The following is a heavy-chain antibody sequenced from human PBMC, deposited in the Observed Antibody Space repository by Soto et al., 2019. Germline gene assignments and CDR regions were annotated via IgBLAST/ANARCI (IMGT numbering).Heavy chain of an antibody. Sequence: AETLSLTCAVYGGSFSGYYWSWIRQPPGKGLEWIGEINHSGSTNYNPSLKSRVTISVDTSKNQFSPKLSSVTAADTAVYYCARDKYRRHYYYYGMDVWGQGTTVTVSS. CDR2: INHSGST. J-gene: IGHJ6*02. CDR3: ARDKYRRHYYYYGMDV. CDR1: GGSFSGYY. D-gene: IGHD3-16*02. V-gene: IGHV4-34*01.